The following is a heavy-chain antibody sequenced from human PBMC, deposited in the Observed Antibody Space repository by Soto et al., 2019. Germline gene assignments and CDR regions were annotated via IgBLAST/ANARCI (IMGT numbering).Heavy chain of an antibody. CDR3: ARGGVRGTTSRGQVYN. D-gene: IGHD1-7*01. J-gene: IGHJ4*02. Sequence: QVQVVESGGGLVQPGGSLRLSCAASGFTFSDYYMNWIRQAPGKGLEWVSYISSSSDYTKYADSVKGRFTISRDNAKSSLYLQMNSPRAEDTAVYYCARGGVRGTTSRGQVYNWGQGTLVTVSS. V-gene: IGHV3-11*06. CDR2: ISSSSDYT. CDR1: GFTFSDYY.